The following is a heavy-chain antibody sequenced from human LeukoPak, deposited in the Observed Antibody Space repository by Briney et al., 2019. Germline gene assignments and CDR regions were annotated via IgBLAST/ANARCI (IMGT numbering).Heavy chain of an antibody. CDR1: GYTLTELS. D-gene: IGHD1-26*01. V-gene: IGHV1-24*01. Sequence: GASVKVSFKVSGYTLTELSMHWVRQAPGKGLEWMGGFDPEDGETIYAQKFQGRVTMTEDTSTDTAYMELSSLRSEDTAVYYCATSYSGSYSPFDYWGQGTLVTVSS. CDR3: ATSYSGSYSPFDY. J-gene: IGHJ4*02. CDR2: FDPEDGET.